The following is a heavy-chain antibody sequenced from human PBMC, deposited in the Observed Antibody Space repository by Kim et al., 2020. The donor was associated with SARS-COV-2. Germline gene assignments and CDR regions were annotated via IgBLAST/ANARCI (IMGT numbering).Heavy chain of an antibody. Sequence: GGSLRLSCAASEFTFSNYWMSWVRQAPGKGLEWVANIRQDGSEKYFVDSVKGRFTIYRDNAKNSLYLQMNSLRVEDTAVYYCARGRRLDSSGWYRPYYFDYWGQGTLVTVSS. CDR1: EFTFSNYW. V-gene: IGHV3-7*01. CDR3: ARGRRLDSSGWYRPYYFDY. J-gene: IGHJ4*02. CDR2: IRQDGSEK. D-gene: IGHD6-19*01.